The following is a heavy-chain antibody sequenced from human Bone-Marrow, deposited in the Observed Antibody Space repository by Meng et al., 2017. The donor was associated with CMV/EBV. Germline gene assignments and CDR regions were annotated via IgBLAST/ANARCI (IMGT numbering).Heavy chain of an antibody. CDR1: GYTFTSHG. CDR2: INPSGGST. D-gene: IGHD2-2*01. V-gene: IGHV1-46*01. Sequence: SVKVSCKASGYTFTSHGISWVRQAPGQGLEWMGIINPSGGSTSYAQKFQGRVTMTRDTSTSTVYMELSSLRSEDTAVYYCARAPGVVPAPWDYWGQGTLVTVYS. J-gene: IGHJ4*02. CDR3: ARAPGVVPAPWDY.